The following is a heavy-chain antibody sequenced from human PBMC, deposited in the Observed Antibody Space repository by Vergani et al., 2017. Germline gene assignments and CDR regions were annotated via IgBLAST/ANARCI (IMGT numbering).Heavy chain of an antibody. CDR2: INPSGGHT. Sequence: QVQVVQSGAEVKKSGASVKVSCKTSGYTFSNYYMHWVRQAPGQGLEWMGIINPSGGHTNYAQKFQVRVTMTRDTSTSTVYMELSILRSEDTAIYYCARGDYGILTGYRYWGQGTLVTVSA. D-gene: IGHD3-9*01. V-gene: IGHV1-46*03. J-gene: IGHJ4*02. CDR3: ARGDYGILTGYRY. CDR1: GYTFSNYY.